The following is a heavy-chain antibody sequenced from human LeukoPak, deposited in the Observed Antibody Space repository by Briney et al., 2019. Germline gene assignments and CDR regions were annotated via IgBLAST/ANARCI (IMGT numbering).Heavy chain of an antibody. J-gene: IGHJ4*02. CDR1: GFTFSSYG. Sequence: GRSLRLSCAASGFTFSSYGMHWVRQAPGKGLEWVAVISYDGSNKYYADSVKGRFTISRDNSKNTLYLQMNSLSAEDTAVYFCTRVGRPIYDYWGQGTLVTVSS. V-gene: IGHV3-30*03. CDR3: TRVGRPIYDY. CDR2: ISYDGSNK. D-gene: IGHD3-10*01.